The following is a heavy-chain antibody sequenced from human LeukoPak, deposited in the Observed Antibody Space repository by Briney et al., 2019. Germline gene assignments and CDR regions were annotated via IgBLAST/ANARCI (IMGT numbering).Heavy chain of an antibody. CDR3: VRDGGVSGYDLLDY. CDR2: INQDGSEE. J-gene: IGHJ4*02. D-gene: IGHD5-12*01. CDR1: GFTFSNYW. V-gene: IGHV3-7*01. Sequence: GGSLRLSCAASGFTFSNYWMTWARQAPGKGLEWVTHINQDGSEEHYMDSVKARFTISRDNAKNSLSLQMNSLRAEDTAVYYCVRDGGVSGYDLLDYWGQGTLVTVSS.